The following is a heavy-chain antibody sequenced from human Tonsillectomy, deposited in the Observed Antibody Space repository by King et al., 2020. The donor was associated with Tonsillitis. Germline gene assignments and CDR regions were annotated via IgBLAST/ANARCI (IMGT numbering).Heavy chain of an antibody. CDR3: ARANYYGSGNSRRRPYYMDV. CDR1: GGSFSGYY. J-gene: IGHJ6*03. CDR2: INHSGST. D-gene: IGHD3-10*01. Sequence: VQLQQWGAGLLKPSETLSLTCAVYGGSFSGYYWSWIRQPPGKGLEWIGEINHSGSTNYNPSLKSRVTISVDTSKNQFSLKLSSVTAADTAVYYCARANYYGSGNSRRRPYYMDVWGKGTTVTVSS. V-gene: IGHV4-34*01.